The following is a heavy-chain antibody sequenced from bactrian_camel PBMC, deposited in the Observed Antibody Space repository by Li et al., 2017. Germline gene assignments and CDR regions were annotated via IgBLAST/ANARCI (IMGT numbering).Heavy chain of an antibody. CDR1: GYSTRTYW. D-gene: IGHD7*01. CDR2: ISPSGGTI. J-gene: IGHJ4*01. V-gene: IGHV3S1*01. CDR3: AADCDPESPGGYKY. Sequence: VQLVTSERGMVQGTRYLGLSCVASGYSTRTYWMAWFRRPPGKEREGVAVISPSGGTIYYDDSVKGRFSVSQDNAKNTLYLQMNNLQPEDTATYYCAADCDPESPGGYKYWGQGTQVTVS.